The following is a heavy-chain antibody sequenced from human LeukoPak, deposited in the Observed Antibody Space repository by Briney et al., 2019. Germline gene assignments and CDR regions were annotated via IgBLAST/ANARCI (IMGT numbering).Heavy chain of an antibody. CDR3: ARADSRRAFKSDVVWFDP. Sequence: PSGTLSLTCAVSGGSLSSSNWWSWVRQPPGKGLEWIGEIYHSGSTNYNLSLKSRVTISVDKSKNQFSLKLSSVTAADTAVYYCARADSRRAFKSDVVWFDPWGQGTLVTVSS. CDR2: IYHSGST. CDR1: GGSLSSSNW. D-gene: IGHD2-15*01. V-gene: IGHV4-4*02. J-gene: IGHJ5*02.